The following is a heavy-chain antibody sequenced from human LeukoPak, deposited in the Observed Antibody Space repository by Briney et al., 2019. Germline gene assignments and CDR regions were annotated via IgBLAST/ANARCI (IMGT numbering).Heavy chain of an antibody. CDR2: IYPGDSDT. D-gene: IGHD6-6*01. J-gene: IGHJ4*02. Sequence: GESLKISCKGSGYSFTNYWIGWVRQMPGKGLEWMGIIYPGDSDTRYSPSFQGQVTISVDKSISTAYLQWNSLKASDTAIYYCARHSRAARSWHYLDYGGQGPLVTVPS. CDR1: GYSFTNYW. V-gene: IGHV5-51*01. CDR3: ARHSRAARSWHYLDY.